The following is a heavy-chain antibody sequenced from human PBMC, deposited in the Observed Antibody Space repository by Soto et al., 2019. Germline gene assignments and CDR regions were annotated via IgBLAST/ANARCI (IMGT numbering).Heavy chain of an antibody. Sequence: PSETLSLTCAVSSGSISSSNWCTWVRQPPGKGLEWIGEIYHSGSTNYNPSLKSRVTISVDKSKNQFSLKLSSVTAADTAVYYCARVHYDFWSGYYSPDNWFDPWGQGTLVTVSS. CDR3: ARVHYDFWSGYYSPDNWFDP. V-gene: IGHV4-4*02. CDR2: IYHSGST. J-gene: IGHJ5*02. CDR1: SGSISSSNW. D-gene: IGHD3-3*01.